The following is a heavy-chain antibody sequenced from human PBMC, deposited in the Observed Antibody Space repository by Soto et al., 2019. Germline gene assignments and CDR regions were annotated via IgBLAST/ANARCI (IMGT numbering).Heavy chain of an antibody. CDR3: ARQGSGYYNWFDP. D-gene: IGHD5-12*01. Sequence: QLQLQESGPGLVKPSETLSLTCTVSGDSISSSSTYYWGWIRQPPGKGLEWIGSIYYSGSTYYNPSLKSRVTISVDTSKNQFSLKLNSVTAADTAVYYCARQGSGYYNWFDPWGQGTLVTVSS. CDR1: GDSISSSSTYY. CDR2: IYYSGST. J-gene: IGHJ5*02. V-gene: IGHV4-39*01.